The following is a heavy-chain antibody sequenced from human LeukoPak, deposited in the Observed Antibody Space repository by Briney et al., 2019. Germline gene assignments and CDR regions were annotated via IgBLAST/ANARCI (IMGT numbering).Heavy chain of an antibody. Sequence: GGSLRLSCAASGFTFSDYYMSWIRQAPWKGLEWVSYISSSGSTIYYSDSVKGRFTISRDNAKNSLYLQMNSLRAEDTAVYYCVRDYSYSSSAAPHTWGQGTLVTVSS. V-gene: IGHV3-11*04. CDR1: GFTFSDYY. CDR3: VRDYSYSSSAAPHT. CDR2: ISSSGSTI. J-gene: IGHJ4*02. D-gene: IGHD6-6*01.